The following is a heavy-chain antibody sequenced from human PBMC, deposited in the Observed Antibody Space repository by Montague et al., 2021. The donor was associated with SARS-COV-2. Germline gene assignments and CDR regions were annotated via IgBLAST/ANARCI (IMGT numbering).Heavy chain of an antibody. CDR2: IYSGGNST. D-gene: IGHD3-3*01. V-gene: IGHV3-23*03. CDR3: AKDARYDFWSVYYLDY. CDR1: GFTFSSYA. J-gene: IGHJ4*02. Sequence: SLRLSCAASGFTFSSYAMTWVRQAPGKGLEWVSVIYSGGNSTYYADSVKGRFTISRDNSKNTLYLQMNSLRAEDTAVYYCAKDARYDFWSVYYLDYWGQGTLVTVSS.